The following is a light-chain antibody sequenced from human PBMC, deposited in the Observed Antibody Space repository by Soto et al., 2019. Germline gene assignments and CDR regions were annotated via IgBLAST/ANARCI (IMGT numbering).Light chain of an antibody. CDR3: QERFSWPPLT. V-gene: IGKV3-11*01. Sequence: EIVLTQSPATLSLSPGERATLSCRASQSVSSYLAWYQQKPGQAPRLLIYDASNRATGIPARFSGSGSGTDFTLTISSLEPDACAVYYCQERFSWPPLTFGGGTKVEIK. CDR1: QSVSSY. CDR2: DAS. J-gene: IGKJ4*01.